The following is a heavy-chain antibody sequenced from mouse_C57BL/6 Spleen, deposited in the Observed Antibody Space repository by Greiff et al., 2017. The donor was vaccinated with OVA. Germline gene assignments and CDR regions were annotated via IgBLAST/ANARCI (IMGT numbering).Heavy chain of an antibody. J-gene: IGHJ2*01. Sequence: QVQLKESGAELVKPGASVKISCKASGYAFSSYWMNWVKQRPGKGLEWIGQIYPGDGDTNYNGKFKGKATLTADKSSSTAYMQLSSLTSEDSAVYFCARGDDGYYVDYWGQGTTLTVSS. CDR1: GYAFSSYW. CDR3: ARGDDGYYVDY. V-gene: IGHV1-80*01. D-gene: IGHD2-3*01. CDR2: IYPGDGDT.